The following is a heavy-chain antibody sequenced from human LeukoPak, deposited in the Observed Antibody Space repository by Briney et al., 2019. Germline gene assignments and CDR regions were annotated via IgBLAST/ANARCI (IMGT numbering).Heavy chain of an antibody. V-gene: IGHV3-48*03. D-gene: IGHD1-26*01. Sequence: GGSLRLSCAASGFTFSSYEMNWVRQAPGKGLEWVSYISSSGSTIYYADSVKGRFTISRDNAKNSLYLQMNSLRAEDTAVYYCARDGGYSGSYRLDYWGQGTLVTVSS. CDR3: ARDGGYSGSYRLDY. CDR2: ISSSGSTI. CDR1: GFTFSSYE. J-gene: IGHJ4*02.